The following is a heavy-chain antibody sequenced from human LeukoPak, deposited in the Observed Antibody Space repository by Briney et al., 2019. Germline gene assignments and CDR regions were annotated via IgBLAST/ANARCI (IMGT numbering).Heavy chain of an antibody. D-gene: IGHD2-15*01. CDR2: ISGSGGST. CDR1: GFTFSSYA. Sequence: GGSLRLSCAASGFTFSSYAMSWVRQAPGKGLEWVSAISGSGGSTYYADSVKGRFTISRDNSKNTLYLQMNSLRADDTAVYYCAGGQGWHFDLWGLGTLITVSS. J-gene: IGHJ2*01. CDR3: AGGQGWHFDL. V-gene: IGHV3-23*01.